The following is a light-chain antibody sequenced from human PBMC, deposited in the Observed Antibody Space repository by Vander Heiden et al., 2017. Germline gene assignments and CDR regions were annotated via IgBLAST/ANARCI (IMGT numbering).Light chain of an antibody. CDR3: QSADSSGTYVV. V-gene: IGLV3-25*03. Sequence: SYALPQPPSVSVSPGPPARITCSGDAVTKQYAYWYQQKPGQAPVLVIYKDSERPSGIPERFSGSSSGTTVTLTISGVQAEDEADYYCQSADSSGTYVVFGGGTKLTVL. CDR1: AVTKQY. CDR2: KDS. J-gene: IGLJ2*01.